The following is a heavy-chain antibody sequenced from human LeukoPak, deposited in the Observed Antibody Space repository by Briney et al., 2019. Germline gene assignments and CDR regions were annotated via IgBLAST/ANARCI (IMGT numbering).Heavy chain of an antibody. J-gene: IGHJ4*02. CDR3: ARGVLRFLEWPPFDY. CDR2: IIPILGIA. V-gene: IGHV1-69*04. D-gene: IGHD3-3*01. CDR1: GGTFSSYA. Sequence: ASVKASCKASGGTFSSYAISWVRQAPGQGLEWMGRIIPILGIANYAQKFQGRVTITADESTSTAYMELSSLRSEDTAVYYCARGVLRFLEWPPFDYWGQGTLVTVSS.